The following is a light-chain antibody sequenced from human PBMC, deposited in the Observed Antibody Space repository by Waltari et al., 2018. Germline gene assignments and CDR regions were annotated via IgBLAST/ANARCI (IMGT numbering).Light chain of an antibody. J-gene: IGLJ3*02. CDR2: TNN. V-gene: IGLV1-44*01. CDR3: ATWDDSLNVWV. CDR1: SSNIGSNI. Sequence: QSVLTQPPSASGTPGQRVTISCSGSSSNIGSNIVNWYQQLPGTGPKLLIDTNNQRPSGVPDRFSGSKSGSSASLAISGLQSEDEADYYCATWDDSLNVWVFGGGTKLTVL.